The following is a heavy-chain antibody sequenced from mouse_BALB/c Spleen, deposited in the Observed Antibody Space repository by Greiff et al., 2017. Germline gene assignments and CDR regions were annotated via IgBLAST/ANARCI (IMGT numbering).Heavy chain of an antibody. CDR1: GYTFTSYW. CDR3: AFMITNYAMDY. D-gene: IGHD2-4*01. V-gene: IGHV1-87*01. Sequence: VQLQQSGAELARPGASVKLSCKASGYTFTSYWMQWVKQRPGQGLEWIGAIYPGDGDTRYTQKFKGKATLTADKSSSTAYMQLSSLASEDSAVYYCAFMITNYAMDYWGQGTSVTVSS. J-gene: IGHJ4*01. CDR2: IYPGDGDT.